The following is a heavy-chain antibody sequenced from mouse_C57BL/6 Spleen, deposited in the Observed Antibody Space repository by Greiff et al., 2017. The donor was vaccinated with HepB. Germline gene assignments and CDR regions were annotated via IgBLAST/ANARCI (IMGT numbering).Heavy chain of an antibody. Sequence: EVQLQQSGAELVRPGASVKLSCTASGFNIKDDYMHWVKQRPEQGLEWIGWIDPENGDTEYASKFQGKATITADTSSNTAYLQLSSLPSEDTAVYYCTPYAAWFAYWGQGTLVTVSA. CDR3: TPYAAWFAY. D-gene: IGHD1-1*01. J-gene: IGHJ3*01. CDR1: GFNIKDDY. V-gene: IGHV14-4*01. CDR2: IDPENGDT.